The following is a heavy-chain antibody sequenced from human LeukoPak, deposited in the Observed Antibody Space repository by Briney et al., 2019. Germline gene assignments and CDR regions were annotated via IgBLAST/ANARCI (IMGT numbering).Heavy chain of an antibody. CDR2: ISSSSSNI. CDR3: ARDLRYCSSTSCFPTTVTDY. V-gene: IGHV3-48*02. D-gene: IGHD2-2*01. CDR1: GFTFSSYS. J-gene: IGHJ4*02. Sequence: GGSLRLSCAASGFTFSSYSMNWVRQAPGKGLEWVSYISSSSSNIYYADSVRGRFTISRDNAKNSVYLQMNSLRDEDTAVYYCARDLRYCSSTSCFPTTVTDYWGQGTLVTVSS.